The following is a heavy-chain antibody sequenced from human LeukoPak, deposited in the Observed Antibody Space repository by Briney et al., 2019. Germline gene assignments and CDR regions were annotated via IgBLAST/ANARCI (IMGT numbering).Heavy chain of an antibody. CDR2: ISYDGNTK. Sequence: GGSLRLSCAASGFTFSSNGMHWVRQAPGKGLEWVAFISYDGNTKYYADSVKGRFTISRDNSKNTLYLQMNSLRAEDTAVYYCARGTNYDYVWGSYRYADVYFDYWGQGTLVTVSS. J-gene: IGHJ4*02. CDR1: GFTFSSNG. D-gene: IGHD3-16*02. V-gene: IGHV3-30*03. CDR3: ARGTNYDYVWGSYRYADVYFDY.